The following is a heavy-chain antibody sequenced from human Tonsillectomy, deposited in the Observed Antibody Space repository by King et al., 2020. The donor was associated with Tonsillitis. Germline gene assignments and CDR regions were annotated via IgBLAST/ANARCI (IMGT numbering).Heavy chain of an antibody. J-gene: IGHJ4*02. CDR1: GFTFSSYG. CDR3: AKDSGGSNDY. Sequence: VQLVESGGGVVQPGRSLTLSCAASGFTFSSYGMHWVRQAPGKGLEWVAVISYDGSTKYYADSVKGRLTISRDNSKNTLYLQMNSLRAEDTAVYYCAKDSGGSNDYWGQGTLVTVSS. CDR2: ISYDGSTK. V-gene: IGHV3-30*18. D-gene: IGHD3-10*01.